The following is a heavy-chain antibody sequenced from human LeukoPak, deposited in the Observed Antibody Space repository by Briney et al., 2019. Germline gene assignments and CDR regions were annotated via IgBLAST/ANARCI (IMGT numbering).Heavy chain of an antibody. J-gene: IGHJ5*02. CDR3: ARGGVVTTTPRFDP. V-gene: IGHV4-31*03. D-gene: IGHD1/OR15-1a*01. CDR1: HGSIRSGRYY. Sequence: SETLSLTCTVSHGSIRSGRYYWSWLRQHPEKGLEWIGHIYHTGSTHYNASLENRLTMSVDTSRNQFSLRLDSVTVADTAVYYGARGGVVTTTPRFDPWGQGTLVIVSS. CDR2: IYHTGST.